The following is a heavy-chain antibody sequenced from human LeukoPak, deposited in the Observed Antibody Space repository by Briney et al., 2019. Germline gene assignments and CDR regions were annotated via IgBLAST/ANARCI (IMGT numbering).Heavy chain of an antibody. CDR2: ISWDGGIT. CDR3: ARGYLDYGDYFDF. CDR1: GFMFDDYT. V-gene: IGHV3-43*01. D-gene: IGHD4-17*01. Sequence: GGSLRLSCAAPGFMFDDYTMDWVRQVPGKGLEWVSLISWDGGITHYADSVKGRFTISRDNSRSSLYLQMNSLRAEDTAVYYCARGYLDYGDYFDFWGQGTLVTVSS. J-gene: IGHJ4*02.